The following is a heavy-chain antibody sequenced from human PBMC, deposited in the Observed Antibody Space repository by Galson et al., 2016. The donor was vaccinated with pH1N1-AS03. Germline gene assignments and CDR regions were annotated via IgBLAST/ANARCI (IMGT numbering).Heavy chain of an antibody. J-gene: IGHJ4*02. CDR2: IQYDESYR. Sequence: SLRLSCAASGFSFTTYEMKWIRQAPGKGPEWVAFIQYDESYRNYADSVKGRFSISRDISKNTLYLQMNSLRVEDTAMFYCVKESPKEAGDYWGRGVMVTVSS. CDR1: GFSFTTYE. CDR3: VKESPKEAGDY. V-gene: IGHV3-30*02.